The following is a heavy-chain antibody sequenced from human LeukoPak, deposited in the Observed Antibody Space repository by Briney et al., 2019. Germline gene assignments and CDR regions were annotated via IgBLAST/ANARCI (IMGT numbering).Heavy chain of an antibody. J-gene: IGHJ4*02. D-gene: IGHD1-20*01. CDR3: ARLGYNWKSYYFDY. Sequence: SETLSLTCTVSGGSISSYYWSWIRQPAGKGLEWIGRIYTSGSTNYNPSLKSRVTMSVDTPKNQFSLKLSSVTAADTAVYYCARLGYNWKSYYFDYWGQGTLVTVSS. CDR2: IYTSGST. V-gene: IGHV4-4*07. CDR1: GGSISSYY.